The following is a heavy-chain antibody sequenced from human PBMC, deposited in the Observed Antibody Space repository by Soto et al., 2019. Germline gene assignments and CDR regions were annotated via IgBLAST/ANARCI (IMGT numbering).Heavy chain of an antibody. CDR2: IIPIIGII. CDR3: AGDPDSHYNDSHAYSYP. Sequence: QVQLVQSGAEVKKPGSSVKVSCKASGGTFSTYTITWVRQAPGQGLEWMGRIIPIIGIINYAQKFQGRFTISADKFTGTAYMELTGLRSDDTDVYYCAGDPDSHYNDSHAYSYPWGQGTLVTVSS. V-gene: IGHV1-69*08. CDR1: GGTFSTYT. D-gene: IGHD3-16*01. J-gene: IGHJ5*02.